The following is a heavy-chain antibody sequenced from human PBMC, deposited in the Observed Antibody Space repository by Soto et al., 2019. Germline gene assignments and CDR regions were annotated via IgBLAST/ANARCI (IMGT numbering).Heavy chain of an antibody. Sequence: GGSLRLSCAAAGFTFSSYAMSWVRLAPGKGLEWVSGISGSGGSTYYADSVKGRFTISRDNSKNTLYLQMNSLRAEDTAVYYCSKGTARAAALDYGMDVWGQGTTVTVSS. V-gene: IGHV3-23*01. CDR1: GFTFSSYA. CDR3: SKGTARAAALDYGMDV. D-gene: IGHD6-25*01. J-gene: IGHJ6*01. CDR2: ISGSGGST.